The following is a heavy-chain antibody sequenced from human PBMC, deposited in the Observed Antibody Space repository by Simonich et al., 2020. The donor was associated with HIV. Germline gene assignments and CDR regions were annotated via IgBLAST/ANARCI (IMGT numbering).Heavy chain of an antibody. J-gene: IGHJ4*02. D-gene: IGHD1-1*01. CDR1: GGSFSDYS. CDR2: INHKGRT. CDR3: ARGGGNPNY. Sequence: QVQLQQWGAGLLKPSATLSLTCTVYGGSFSDYSGSWIGPPPGKGLEWIGEINHKGRTNYNPSLKSRVSISIDTSKNQFSLKLSSVTAADTAVYYCARGGGNPNYWGQGTLVTVSS. V-gene: IGHV4-34*01.